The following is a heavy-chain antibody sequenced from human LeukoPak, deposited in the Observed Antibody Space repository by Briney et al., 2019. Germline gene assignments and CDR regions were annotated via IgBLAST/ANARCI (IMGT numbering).Heavy chain of an antibody. V-gene: IGHV4-39*07. CDR3: TREYGFMTTVFHAFDI. CDR2: VYYSGNT. D-gene: IGHD4-17*01. Sequence: SETLSLTCTVSGGSITSSSYYWGWIRQPPGKGLVWIGSVYYSGNTYYNSSLRSRVTISVDTSKNQFSLKLSSVTAADTAIYYCTREYGFMTTVFHAFDIWGQGTMVTVSS. J-gene: IGHJ3*02. CDR1: GGSITSSSYY.